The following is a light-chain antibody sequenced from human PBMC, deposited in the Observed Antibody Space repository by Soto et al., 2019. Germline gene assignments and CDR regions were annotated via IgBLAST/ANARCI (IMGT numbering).Light chain of an antibody. CDR1: HSVNSGN. CDR3: QQYGSSPKT. Sequence: EIGLTQTPDNRSLSPGQRATLAGRVSHSVNSGNLAWYQQKPGQAPRLLIYGTSNRATGIPARFSGSGSGTDFTLTIIRLEREDFAVYYCQQYGSSPKTFGQGTKVDI. CDR2: GTS. V-gene: IGKV3-20*01. J-gene: IGKJ1*01.